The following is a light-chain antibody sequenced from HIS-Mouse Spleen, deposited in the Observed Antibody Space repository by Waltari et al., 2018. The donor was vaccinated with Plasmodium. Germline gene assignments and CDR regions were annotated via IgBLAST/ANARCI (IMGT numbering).Light chain of an antibody. CDR2: KVS. CDR1: QSLVHSDGNTY. Sequence: VVMTQSPLSLPVTLGQPASISCRSSQSLVHSDGNTYWNWFQQRPGKSPRRIIYKVSNRDSGVPDRFSGSGSGPDFTLKLSRVEAEDVGVYYCMQGTHWPPYTFGQGTKLEIK. J-gene: IGKJ2*01. CDR3: MQGTHWPPYT. V-gene: IGKV2-30*02.